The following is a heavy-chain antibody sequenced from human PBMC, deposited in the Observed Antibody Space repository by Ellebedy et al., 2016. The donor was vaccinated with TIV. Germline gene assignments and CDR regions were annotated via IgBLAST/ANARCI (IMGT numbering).Heavy chain of an antibody. Sequence: PGGSLRLSCAASGFTFSNFAMHWVRQAPGKGLEWVTFISYDGTKNYYADSVKGRFTISRDYSKKTLYLQMNILRGEDTAVYYCARDWRYSTDWDAENYYFDNWGQGTLVTVSS. CDR1: GFTFSNFA. J-gene: IGHJ4*02. CDR3: ARDWRYSTDWDAENYYFDN. V-gene: IGHV3-30*04. CDR2: ISYDGTKN. D-gene: IGHD6-19*01.